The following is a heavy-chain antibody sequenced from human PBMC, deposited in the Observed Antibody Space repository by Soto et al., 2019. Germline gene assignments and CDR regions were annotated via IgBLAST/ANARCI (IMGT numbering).Heavy chain of an antibody. Sequence: GESLKISCKGSGDTFPSYWIAWVRQMPGKGLEWMGIIYPGDSETRYSPSFQGQVTISADKSIKTAYLQWSSLEASDTAMYYCAILTYYCDRSGHYTAPDDAFDIWGQGTIVIV. CDR3: AILTYYCDRSGHYTAPDDAFDI. J-gene: IGHJ3*02. CDR1: GDTFPSYW. CDR2: IYPGDSET. D-gene: IGHD3-22*01. V-gene: IGHV5-51*01.